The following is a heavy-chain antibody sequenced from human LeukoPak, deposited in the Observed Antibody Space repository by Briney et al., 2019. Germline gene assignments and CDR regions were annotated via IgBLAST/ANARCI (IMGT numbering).Heavy chain of an antibody. D-gene: IGHD3-10*01. CDR3: ARRGSGSYFKPYYFDY. V-gene: IGHV4-39*01. CDR1: GGSISGISYY. CDR2: IYYSGST. J-gene: IGHJ4*02. Sequence: PSETLSLTCTVSGGSISGISYYWGWIRQPPGKGLEWIGSIYYSGSTYYNPSLKSRVTISVDTSKNQFSLKLSSVTAADTAVYYCARRGSGSYFKPYYFDYWGQGTLVTVSS.